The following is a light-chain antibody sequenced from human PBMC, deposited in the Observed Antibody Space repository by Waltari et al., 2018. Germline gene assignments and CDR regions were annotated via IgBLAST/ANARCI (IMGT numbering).Light chain of an antibody. CDR1: QSVSDT. V-gene: IGKV3-15*01. Sequence: EVVMTQSPATLSVSPGERATLSCRASQSVSDTLAWYQQKVGQPPRLLIYSASIRATGVPARFSGSGSGTEFTLTISSLQSEDFGVYYCQQFNTRPLTFGPGTKVDFK. CDR2: SAS. J-gene: IGKJ3*01. CDR3: QQFNTRPLT.